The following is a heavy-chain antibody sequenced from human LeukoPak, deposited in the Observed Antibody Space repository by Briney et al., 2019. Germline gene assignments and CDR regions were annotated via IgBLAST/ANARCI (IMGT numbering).Heavy chain of an antibody. CDR3: ARSGRGNTSTYYHFDY. J-gene: IGHJ4*02. CDR2: IKEDGSEK. CDR1: GFTFSSYW. V-gene: IGHV3-7*01. D-gene: IGHD2/OR15-2a*01. Sequence: GGSLRLSCAASGFTFSSYWMSWVCQAPGKGLECVANIKEDGSEKNYVDSVRGRFAISRVNAKESLYLQMNSLRAEDTAVYYCARSGRGNTSTYYHFDYWGQGTLVPVSA.